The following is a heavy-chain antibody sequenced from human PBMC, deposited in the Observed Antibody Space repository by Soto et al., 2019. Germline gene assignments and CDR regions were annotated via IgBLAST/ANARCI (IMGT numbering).Heavy chain of an antibody. CDR1: GFTFSSYA. D-gene: IGHD6-19*01. V-gene: IGHV3-23*01. Sequence: PGGSLRLSWAASGFTFSSYAMSWVRQAPGKGLEWVSAISGSGGSTYYADSVKVRFTISRDNSKNMRYLQMNSLRAEDTAVYYCAKSERSGIAVAGTFDYWGQGALVTISS. CDR2: ISGSGGST. CDR3: AKSERSGIAVAGTFDY. J-gene: IGHJ4*02.